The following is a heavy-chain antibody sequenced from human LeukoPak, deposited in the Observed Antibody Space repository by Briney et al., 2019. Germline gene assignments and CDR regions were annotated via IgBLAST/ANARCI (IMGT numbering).Heavy chain of an antibody. V-gene: IGHV1-46*01. J-gene: IGHJ6*03. CDR2: INPSGGST. CDR3: ARGGLITIPLYYYYYMDV. Sequence: ASVKVSCKASGYTFTSYYMHWVRQAPGQGLEWMGIINPSGGSTSYAQKYQGRVTMTRDTSTSTVYMELSSLRSEDTAVYYCARGGLITIPLYYYYYMDVWGKGTTVTVSS. D-gene: IGHD3-3*01. CDR1: GYTFTSYY.